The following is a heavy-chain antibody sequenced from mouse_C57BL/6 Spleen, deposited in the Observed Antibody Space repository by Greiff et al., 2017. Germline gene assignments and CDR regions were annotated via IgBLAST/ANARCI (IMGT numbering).Heavy chain of an antibody. CDR1: GYSFTSYY. Sequence: QVQLQQSGPELVKPGASVKISCKASGYSFTSYYIHWVKQRPGQGLEWIGWIYPGSGNTKYNEKFKGKATLTADTSSSTAYMQLSSLTSEDSAVYYCARDAKDYFDYWGQGTTLTVSS. CDR2: IYPGSGNT. V-gene: IGHV1-66*01. J-gene: IGHJ2*01. CDR3: ARDAKDYFDY.